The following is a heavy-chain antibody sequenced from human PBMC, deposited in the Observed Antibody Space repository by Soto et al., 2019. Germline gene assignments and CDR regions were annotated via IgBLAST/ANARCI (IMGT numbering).Heavy chain of an antibody. J-gene: IGHJ4*01. CDR3: ATDVGVGGGVGTPGR. CDR1: GYTFSDHA. Sequence: QVQLVESGGGVVQPGGSLRLSCAASGYTFSDHAMHWFRQSPGKGLEWVTVISADGTREFYAESVKGRFIISRDNLKNTLPLQMNTVRDEDTAFYYCATDVGVGGGVGTPGRWGQGTLVTVSS. CDR2: ISADGTRE. D-gene: IGHD2-2*01. V-gene: IGHV3-30-3*01.